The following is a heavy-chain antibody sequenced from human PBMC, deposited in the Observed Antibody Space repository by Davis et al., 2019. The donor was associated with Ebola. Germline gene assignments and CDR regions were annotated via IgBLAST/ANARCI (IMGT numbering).Heavy chain of an antibody. CDR2: ISYDGSNK. Sequence: GESLKISCAASGFTFSSYAMHWVREAPGKGLEWVAVISYDGSNKYYADSVKGRFTISRDNSKNTLYLQMNSLRAEDTAVYYCARGDSSGWSTYYYYYMDVWGKGTTVTVSS. V-gene: IGHV3-30-3*01. CDR1: GFTFSSYA. D-gene: IGHD6-19*01. J-gene: IGHJ6*03. CDR3: ARGDSSGWSTYYYYYMDV.